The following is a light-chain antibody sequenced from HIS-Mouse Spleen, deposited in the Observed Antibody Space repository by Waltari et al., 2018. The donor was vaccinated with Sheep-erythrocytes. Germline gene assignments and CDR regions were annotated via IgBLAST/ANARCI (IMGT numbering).Light chain of an antibody. CDR3: QQRSNWYT. J-gene: IGKJ2*01. Sequence: EIVLTQSPATLSLSPVERATLSCRASQIVSSYLAWYQQKPGQAPRLLIYDASNRATGIPARFSGSGSGTDFTLTISSLEPEDFAVYYCQQRSNWYTFGQGTKLEIK. V-gene: IGKV3-11*01. CDR1: QIVSSY. CDR2: DAS.